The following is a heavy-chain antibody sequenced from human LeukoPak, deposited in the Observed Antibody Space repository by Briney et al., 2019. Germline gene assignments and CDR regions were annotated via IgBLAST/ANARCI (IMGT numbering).Heavy chain of an antibody. Sequence: SETLSLTCTVSGGSISSGSYYWSWIRQPAGKGLEWIGRIYTSGSTNYNPSLKSRVTMSVDTSKNQFSLKLSSVTAADTAVYYCAREVGATLGYWGQGTLVTVSS. J-gene: IGHJ4*02. CDR3: AREVGATLGY. V-gene: IGHV4-61*02. CDR2: IYTSGST. CDR1: GGSISSGSYY. D-gene: IGHD1-26*01.